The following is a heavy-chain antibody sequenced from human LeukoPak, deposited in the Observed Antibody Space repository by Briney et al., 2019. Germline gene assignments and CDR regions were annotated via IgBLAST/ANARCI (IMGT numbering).Heavy chain of an antibody. Sequence: ASETLSLTCTVSGGSISSYYWSWIRQPPGKRLEWIGYVYDSGSTNYNPSLSSRVTISLDTSKNQFSLKLTSVTAADTAVYYCARLRGKWTWGQGTLVTVPS. CDR2: VYDSGST. CDR1: GGSISSYY. CDR3: ARLRGKWT. V-gene: IGHV4-59*01. D-gene: IGHD2-8*01. J-gene: IGHJ5*02.